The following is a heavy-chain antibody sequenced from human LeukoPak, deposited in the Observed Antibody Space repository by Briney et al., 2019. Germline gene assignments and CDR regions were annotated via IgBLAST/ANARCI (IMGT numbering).Heavy chain of an antibody. V-gene: IGHV1-2*02. CDR2: INPNSGGT. J-gene: IGHJ3*02. D-gene: IGHD6-19*01. Sequence: ASVKVSCKASGYTLTGYYMHWVRQAPGQGLEWMGWINPNSGGTNYAQKFQGRVTMTRDTSISTAYMELSRLRSDDTAVYYCARDLAVAAPEDAFDIWGQGTMVTVSS. CDR3: ARDLAVAAPEDAFDI. CDR1: GYTLTGYY.